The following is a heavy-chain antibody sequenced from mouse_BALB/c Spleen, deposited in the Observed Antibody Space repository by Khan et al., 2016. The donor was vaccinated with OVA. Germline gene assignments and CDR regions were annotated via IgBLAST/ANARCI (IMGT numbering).Heavy chain of an antibody. D-gene: IGHD2-3*01. Sequence: QIQLVQSGPELKKPGETVKISCKASGYTFTDYSMHWVKQAPGKGLKWMGWINTETGEPTYADDFKGRFAFSLETSASTAYLQINNLKNEDTATYFCASDGYDYFDYWGQGTTLTVSS. CDR3: ASDGYDYFDY. V-gene: IGHV9-2-1*01. CDR1: GYTFTDYS. J-gene: IGHJ2*01. CDR2: INTETGEP.